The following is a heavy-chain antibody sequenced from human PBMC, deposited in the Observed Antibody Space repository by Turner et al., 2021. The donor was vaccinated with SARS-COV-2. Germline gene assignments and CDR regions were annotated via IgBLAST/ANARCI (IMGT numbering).Heavy chain of an antibody. Sequence: QVQLQESGPGLVKPSETLSLTCSVSGGSISSYYWSWIRQPPGKGLEWIGYIYYSGSTNYNPSLKSRVTISVDTSKNQFSLKLNSVTAADTAVYYCARDSGWNVFDYWGQGTLVTVSS. V-gene: IGHV4-59*12. CDR3: ARDSGWNVFDY. J-gene: IGHJ4*02. D-gene: IGHD6-19*01. CDR2: IYYSGST. CDR1: GGSISSYY.